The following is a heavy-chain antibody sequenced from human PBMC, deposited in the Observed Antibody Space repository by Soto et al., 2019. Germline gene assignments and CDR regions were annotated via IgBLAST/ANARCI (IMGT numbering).Heavy chain of an antibody. Sequence: QVHLVQSGAEVKKPGASVKVSCKASGYTFTSYGITWVRQATGQGLERMGWFSAHNGNTDYAQKLQGRVIVTRDTATIIAYMELRSLISGDTVVYYCARGRYGDYWGQGALVTVSS. CDR1: GYTFTSYG. CDR2: FSAHNGNT. J-gene: IGHJ4*02. CDR3: ARGRYGDY. V-gene: IGHV1-18*01. D-gene: IGHD1-1*01.